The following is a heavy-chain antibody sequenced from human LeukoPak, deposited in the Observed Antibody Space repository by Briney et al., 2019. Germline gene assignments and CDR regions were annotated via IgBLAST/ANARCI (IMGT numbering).Heavy chain of an antibody. Sequence: SETLSLTCTVSDYSISSGYYWGWIRQPPGKGLEWIGTISHSGSTYYNPSLNSRVTISVDTSKNQFSLKLSSVTAADTAVYYCARKTRMVRGVIKGARTFDYWGQGTLVTVSS. D-gene: IGHD3-10*01. CDR1: DYSISSGYY. CDR3: ARKTRMVRGVIKGARTFDY. J-gene: IGHJ4*02. V-gene: IGHV4-38-2*02. CDR2: ISHSGST.